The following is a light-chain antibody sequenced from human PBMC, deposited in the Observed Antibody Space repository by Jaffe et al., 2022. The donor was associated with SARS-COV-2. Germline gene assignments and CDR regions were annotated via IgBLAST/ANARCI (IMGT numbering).Light chain of an antibody. CDR2: AAS. CDR1: QGISNY. J-gene: IGKJ1*01. V-gene: IGKV1D-17*01. Sequence: NIQMTQSPSAMSASVGDRVTITCRARQGISNYLAWFQQKPGKVPKHLIYAASSLQSGVPSRFSGSGSGTEFTLTISSLQPEDFATYYCLQHNSYPPFGQGTKVEIK. CDR3: LQHNSYPP.